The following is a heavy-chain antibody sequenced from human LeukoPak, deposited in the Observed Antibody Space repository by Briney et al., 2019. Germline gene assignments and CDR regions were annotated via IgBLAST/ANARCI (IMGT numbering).Heavy chain of an antibody. D-gene: IGHD2-2*02. J-gene: IGHJ4*02. CDR1: GFTFSSYA. V-gene: IGHV3-23*01. CDR3: AEDITRYCSSTSCYTFDY. Sequence: GGSLRLSCAASGFTFSSYAMSWVRQAPGKGLEWVSAISGSGGSTYYADSVKGRFTISRDNSKNTLYLQMNSLRAEDTAVYYCAEDITRYCSSTSCYTFDYWGQGTLVTVSS. CDR2: ISGSGGST.